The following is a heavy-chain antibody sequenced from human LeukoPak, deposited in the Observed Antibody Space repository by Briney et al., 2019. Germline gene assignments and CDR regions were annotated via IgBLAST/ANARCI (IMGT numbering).Heavy chain of an antibody. D-gene: IGHD2-2*01. CDR2: ISGSGGNT. CDR3: AARSGLMPYYFDY. CDR1: GFTFSSYV. J-gene: IGHJ4*02. Sequence: GGSLRLSCAASGFTFSSYVMSWVRQAPGKGLEWVSGISGSGGNTYYADSVMGRFTISRDNSKNTLYLQMNSLRAEDTAVYYCAARSGLMPYYFDYWGQGTLVIVSS. V-gene: IGHV3-23*01.